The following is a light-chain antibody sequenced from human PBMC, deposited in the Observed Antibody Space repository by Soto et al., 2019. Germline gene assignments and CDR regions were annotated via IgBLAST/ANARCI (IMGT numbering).Light chain of an antibody. CDR3: QQYNDRPPIT. CDR1: ESVTDY. CDR2: GSF. V-gene: IGKV3-15*01. Sequence: EIVLTQSPSTLSLSPGERGTLSCRASESVTDYLAWYQQKPGQAPRLLVVGSFARATGIPARFSGSGSGSEFTLTISGLQSEDFAVYYCQQYNDRPPITFGQGTRLEIK. J-gene: IGKJ5*01.